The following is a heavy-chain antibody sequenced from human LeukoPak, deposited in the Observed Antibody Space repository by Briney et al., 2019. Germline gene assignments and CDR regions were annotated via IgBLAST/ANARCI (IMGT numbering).Heavy chain of an antibody. V-gene: IGHV3-23*01. CDR1: GFTFSSYA. Sequence: PGGSLRLSCAASGFTFSSYAMSWVRQAPGKGLEWVSANSGSGGSTYYADSVKGRFTISRDNSKNTLYLQMNSLRAEDTAVYYCVAGNCGGDCYFFDYWGQGTLVTVSS. CDR2: NSGSGGST. D-gene: IGHD2-21*02. J-gene: IGHJ4*02. CDR3: VAGNCGGDCYFFDY.